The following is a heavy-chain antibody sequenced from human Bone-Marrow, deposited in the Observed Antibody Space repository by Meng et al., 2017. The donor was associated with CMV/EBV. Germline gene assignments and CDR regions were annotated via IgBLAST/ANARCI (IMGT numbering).Heavy chain of an antibody. CDR1: GGSISSSSYY. D-gene: IGHD1-14*01. Sequence: SETLSLTCTVSGGSISSSSYYWSWIRQPPGKGLEWIGEINHSGSTNYNPSLKSRVTISVDTSKNQFSLKLSSVTAADTAVYYCARGRTRKGFDYWGQGTLVTVSS. V-gene: IGHV4-39*07. CDR3: ARGRTRKGFDY. CDR2: INHSGST. J-gene: IGHJ4*02.